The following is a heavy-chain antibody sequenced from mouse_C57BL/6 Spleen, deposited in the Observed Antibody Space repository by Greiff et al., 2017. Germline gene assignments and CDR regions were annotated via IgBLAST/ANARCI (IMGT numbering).Heavy chain of an antibody. Sequence: EVQLVESGGGLVQPGGSLKLSCAASGFTFSDYYMYWVRQTPEQRLEWVAYISNGGGSTYYPDTVQGRFTISRDNATNTQYLQMSRLKSEDTAMXYCARHRRCAMDYWGQGTSVTVSA. CDR1: GFTFSDYY. CDR3: ARHRRCAMDY. J-gene: IGHJ4*01. CDR2: ISNGGGST. V-gene: IGHV5-12*01.